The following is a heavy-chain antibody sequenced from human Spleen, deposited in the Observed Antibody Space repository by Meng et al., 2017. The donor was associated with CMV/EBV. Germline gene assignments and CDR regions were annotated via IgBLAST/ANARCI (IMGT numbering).Heavy chain of an antibody. V-gene: IGHV1-2*02. D-gene: IGHD2-21*01. J-gene: IGHJ6*02. CDR2: INPNSGGT. Sequence: ASVKVSCKASGYTFTDYYMHWVRQAPGQGLEWMGWINPNSGGTNYAQKFQGRVTMTRDTSISTAYMELNSLRSEDTAVYFCARAFCGGDCYSQSSYGMDVWGQGTTVTVSS. CDR3: ARAFCGGDCYSQSSYGMDV. CDR1: GYTFTDYY.